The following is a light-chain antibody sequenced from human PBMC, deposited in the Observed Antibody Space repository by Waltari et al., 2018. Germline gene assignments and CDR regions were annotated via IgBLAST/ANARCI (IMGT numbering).Light chain of an antibody. V-gene: IGLV2-14*01. CDR1: ISDIGGYNY. Sequence: QSALTQPASVSGSPGQAITISCTGTISDIGGYNYVSWYQQHPGRAPKLMIYDVSSRPSGISNRFSGSKSGNTASLTISGLQAEDEADYYCNSYTSNNIRLYVFGTGTKVTVL. J-gene: IGLJ1*01. CDR3: NSYTSNNIRLYV. CDR2: DVS.